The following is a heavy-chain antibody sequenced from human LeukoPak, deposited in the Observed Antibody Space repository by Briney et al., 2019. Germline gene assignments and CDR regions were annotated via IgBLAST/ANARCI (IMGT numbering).Heavy chain of an antibody. V-gene: IGHV4-59*01. D-gene: IGHD3-22*01. CDR2: IYYSGST. CDR1: GVSISSNY. J-gene: IGHJ3*01. Sequence: SETLSLTCTVSGVSISSNYWSWIRQPPGKGLEWIGYIYYSGSTNYNPSLKSRVTISVDTSKKQFSLKLSSVTAADTAVYYCAREKEYYYDSSGYYRDAFDVWGQGTMVTVS. CDR3: AREKEYYYDSSGYYRDAFDV.